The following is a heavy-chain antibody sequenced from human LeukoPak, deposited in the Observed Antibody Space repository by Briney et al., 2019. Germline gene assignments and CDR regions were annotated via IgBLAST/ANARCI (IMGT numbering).Heavy chain of an antibody. Sequence: GGSLRLSCAASGLTFSSSAMSWVRQAPGKGLEWVSAISNNGGYTYYADSVQGRFTISRDNSKSTLCLQMNSLRAEDTAVYYCAKMGGPYSSSWYDVVQNYWGQGTLVTVSS. CDR1: GLTFSSSA. V-gene: IGHV3-23*01. CDR3: AKMGGPYSSSWYDVVQNY. CDR2: ISNNGGYT. J-gene: IGHJ4*02. D-gene: IGHD6-13*01.